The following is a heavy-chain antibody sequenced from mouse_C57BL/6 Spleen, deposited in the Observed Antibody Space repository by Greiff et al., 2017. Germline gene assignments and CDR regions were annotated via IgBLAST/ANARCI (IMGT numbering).Heavy chain of an antibody. CDR2: IDPSDSYT. D-gene: IGHD2-5*01. V-gene: IGHV1-50*01. J-gene: IGHJ2*01. CDR1: GYTFTSYW. Sequence: QVQLQQPGAELVKPGASVKLSCKASGYTFTSYWMQWVKQRPGQGLEWIGEIDPSDSYTNYNQKFKGKATLTVDTSSSTAYMQLSSLTSEDSAVYYCARKDSNYVDYWGQGTTLTVSS. CDR3: ARKDSNYVDY.